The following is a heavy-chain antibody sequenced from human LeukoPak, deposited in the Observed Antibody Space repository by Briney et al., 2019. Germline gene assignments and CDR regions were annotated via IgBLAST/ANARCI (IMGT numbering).Heavy chain of an antibody. V-gene: IGHV4-59*01. Sequence: SETLSLTCTVSGGSISSYYWSWIRQPPGKGLEWIGYIYYSGSTNYNPSLRSRVTISVDTSKNQFSLKLSSVTAADTAVYYCARGGGSYGRYYYMDVWGKGTTVTVSS. CDR3: ARGGGSYGRYYYMDV. J-gene: IGHJ6*03. D-gene: IGHD1-26*01. CDR1: GGSISSYY. CDR2: IYYSGST.